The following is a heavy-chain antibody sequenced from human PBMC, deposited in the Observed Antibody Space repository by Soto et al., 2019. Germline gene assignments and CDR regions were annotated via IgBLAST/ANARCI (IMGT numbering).Heavy chain of an antibody. D-gene: IGHD5-18*01. J-gene: IGHJ4*02. CDR2: VWYDGGDK. V-gene: IGHV3-33*01. CDR1: GFIFSDYG. Sequence: GGSLRLSCAASGFIFSDYGMHGVRQAPGKGLEWVALVWYDGGDKYYADSVKGRFTISRDNSKNTLYLQMNNLRVEDTAVYFCARCPCTGPSDDKYRFNSWGQGTLVTVSS. CDR3: ARCPCTGPSDDKYRFNS.